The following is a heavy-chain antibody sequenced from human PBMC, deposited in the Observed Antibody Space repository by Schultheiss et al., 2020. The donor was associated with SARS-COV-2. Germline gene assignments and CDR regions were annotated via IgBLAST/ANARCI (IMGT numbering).Heavy chain of an antibody. Sequence: SGPTLVKPTQTLTLTCTFSGFSLSTSGMCVSWIRQPPGKALEWLARIDWDDDKYYSTSLKTRLTISKDTSKNQVVLTMTNMDPVDTATYYCASGYASGGTYYYYGMDVWGQGTTVTVSS. CDR1: GFSLSTSGMC. CDR2: IDWDDDK. CDR3: ASGYASGGTYYYYGMDV. V-gene: IGHV2-70*11. D-gene: IGHD3-16*01. J-gene: IGHJ6*02.